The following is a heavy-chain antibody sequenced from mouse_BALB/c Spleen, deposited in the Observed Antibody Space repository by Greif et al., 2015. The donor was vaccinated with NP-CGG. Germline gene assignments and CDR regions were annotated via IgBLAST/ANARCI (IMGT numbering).Heavy chain of an antibody. J-gene: IGHJ4*01. CDR3: ARPGNLSYYGNYAAMDY. D-gene: IGHD2-10*01. CDR2: ISSGGSYT. Sequence: DVHLVESGGGLVKPGGSLKLSCAASGFTFSSYAMSWVRQTPEKRLEWVATISSGGSYTYYPDSVKGRFTISRDNAKNTLYLQMSSLRSEDTAMYYCARPGNLSYYGNYAAMDYWGQGTSVTVSS. V-gene: IGHV5-9-3*01. CDR1: GFTFSSYA.